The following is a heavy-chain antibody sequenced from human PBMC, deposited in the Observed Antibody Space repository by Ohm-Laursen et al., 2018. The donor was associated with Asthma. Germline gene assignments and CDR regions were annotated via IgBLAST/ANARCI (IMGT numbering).Heavy chain of an antibody. J-gene: IGHJ4*02. CDR1: GFTFSSYG. V-gene: IGHV3-30*03. CDR3: ARDVAGTFGY. D-gene: IGHD6-19*01. Sequence: SLRLSCSAFGFTFSSYGMHWVRQAPGKGLEWVAVISYDGSNKYYADSVKGRFTISRDNSKNTLYLQMNSLRAEDTAVYYCARDVAGTFGYWGQGTLVTVSS. CDR2: ISYDGSNK.